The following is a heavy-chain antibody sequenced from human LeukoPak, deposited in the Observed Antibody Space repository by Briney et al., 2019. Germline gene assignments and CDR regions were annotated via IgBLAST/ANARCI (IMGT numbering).Heavy chain of an antibody. CDR2: LDNGGST. CDR3: ATGYSGGPTFDY. V-gene: IGHV4-59*01. Sequence: SETLSLTCTVSGDSISNFFWHWIRQPPGKGLEWIGYLDNGGSTNYTPSLKRRVTISVDTSKNQFSLKLTSVTAADTAVYYSATGYSGGPTFDYWGQGTLATVSS. J-gene: IGHJ4*02. D-gene: IGHD4-23*01. CDR1: GDSISNFF.